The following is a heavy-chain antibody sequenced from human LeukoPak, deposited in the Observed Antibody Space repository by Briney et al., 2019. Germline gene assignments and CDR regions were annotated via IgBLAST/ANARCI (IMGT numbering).Heavy chain of an antibody. V-gene: IGHV3-30-3*01. D-gene: IGHD3-16*01. Sequence: GGSLRLSCAASGFTFSSFAMHYVRRTPGKGLEWVAFISYDGSNKYYADSVKGRFTISRDNSKNTLYLQMNSLRADDTAVYYCARDRVGGRYYYGMDVWGLGTTVTVSS. CDR3: ARDRVGGRYYYGMDV. J-gene: IGHJ6*02. CDR1: GFTFSSFA. CDR2: ISYDGSNK.